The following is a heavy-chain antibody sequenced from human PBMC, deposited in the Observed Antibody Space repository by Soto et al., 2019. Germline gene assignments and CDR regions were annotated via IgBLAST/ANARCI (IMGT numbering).Heavy chain of an antibody. V-gene: IGHV3-7*01. Sequence: GESLKISCAASGFTFSSYWMSWVRQAPGKGLEWVANIKQDGSEKYYVDSVKGRFTISRDNAKNSLYLQMNSLRAEDTAVYYCAREEVVSQRDVEVPGPGPENYYYYMDVWGKGTTVTVSS. D-gene: IGHD6-25*01. CDR1: GFTFSSYW. CDR2: IKQDGSEK. J-gene: IGHJ6*03. CDR3: AREEVVSQRDVEVPGPGPENYYYYMDV.